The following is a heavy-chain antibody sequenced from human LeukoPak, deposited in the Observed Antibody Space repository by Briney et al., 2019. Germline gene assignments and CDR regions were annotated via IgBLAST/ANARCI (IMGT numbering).Heavy chain of an antibody. CDR1: GGSVSSGSYY. CDR2: IYYSGST. CDR3: ARVQDYGDYVGNNWFDP. V-gene: IGHV4-61*01. Sequence: SETLSLTCTVSGGSVSSGSYYWSWIRQPPGKGLEWIGYIYYSGSTNYDPSLKSRVTISVDTSKNQFSLKLSSVTAADTAVYYCARVQDYGDYVGNNWFDPWGQGTLVTVSS. J-gene: IGHJ5*02. D-gene: IGHD4-17*01.